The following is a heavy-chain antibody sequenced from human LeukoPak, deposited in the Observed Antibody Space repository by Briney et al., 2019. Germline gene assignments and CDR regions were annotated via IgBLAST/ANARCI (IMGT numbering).Heavy chain of an antibody. CDR1: GFTFSSYG. CDR2: LSSGNTM. Sequence: GGSLRLSCAASGFTFSSYGMNWVRQAPGKGLEWVSYLSSGNTMYYADSVKGRFTISRDNAKNSLFPQMITLRDEDTAVYYCERYEVGDFDIWGQGTMVTVSS. V-gene: IGHV3-48*02. D-gene: IGHD1-26*01. CDR3: ERYEVGDFDI. J-gene: IGHJ3*02.